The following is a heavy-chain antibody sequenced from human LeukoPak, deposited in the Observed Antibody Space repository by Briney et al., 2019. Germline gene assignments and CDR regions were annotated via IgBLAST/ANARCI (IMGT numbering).Heavy chain of an antibody. Sequence: GGSLRLSCAASGFTFSSYWMSWVRQAPGKGLEWVANIKQDGREKYYVDSVKGRFTISRDNSKNTLYLQMHSLRAEDTAIYYCAKERQGGNSYGDEAFYFDYWGQGTLVTVSS. CDR2: IKQDGREK. V-gene: IGHV3-7*03. J-gene: IGHJ4*02. CDR3: AKERQGGNSYGDEAFYFDY. CDR1: GFTFSSYW. D-gene: IGHD4-23*01.